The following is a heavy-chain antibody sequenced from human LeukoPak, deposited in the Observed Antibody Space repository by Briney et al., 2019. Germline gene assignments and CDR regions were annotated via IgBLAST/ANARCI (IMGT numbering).Heavy chain of an antibody. CDR2: IYYSGST. Sequence: SETLSLTCTVSGGSISSSSYYWGWVRQPPGGGLEWIGRIYYSGSTYYNPSLKSRVTISVDTSKNQFSLKLSSVTAADTAVYYCARRVKRPGYSSSWYRTTHNYFDYWGQGTLVTVSS. CDR3: ARRVKRPGYSSSWYRTTHNYFDY. V-gene: IGHV4-39*07. J-gene: IGHJ4*02. CDR1: GGSISSSSYY. D-gene: IGHD6-13*01.